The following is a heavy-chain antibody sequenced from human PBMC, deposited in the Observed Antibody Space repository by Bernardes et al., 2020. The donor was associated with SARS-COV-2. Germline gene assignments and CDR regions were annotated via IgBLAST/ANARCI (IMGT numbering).Heavy chain of an antibody. V-gene: IGHV3-23*01. CDR1: GISFSNYA. CDR3: AKDSFGVEVVHAFDI. J-gene: IGHJ3*02. CDR2: ITGNGDIT. D-gene: IGHD3-3*01. Sequence: GGSLRLSCVASGISFSNYAMSWVRQAPGRGLEWVSVITGNGDITYYADSVKGRFTISRDNSKNMLYLQMNSLRAEDTAIYYCAKDSFGVEVVHAFDIWGQGTMVTVSS.